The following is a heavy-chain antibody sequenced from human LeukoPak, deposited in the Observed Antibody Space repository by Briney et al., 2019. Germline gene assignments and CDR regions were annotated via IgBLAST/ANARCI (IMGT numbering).Heavy chain of an antibody. V-gene: IGHV3-30*18. D-gene: IGHD6-13*01. CDR3: AKGVPYSSSWYRGHYYYGMDV. CDR2: ISYDGSNK. Sequence: PGGSLRLSCAASGFTFSSYGMHWVRQAPGKGLEWVAVISYDGSNKYYADSVKGRFTISRDNSKNTLYLQMNSLRAEDTGVYYCAKGVPYSSSWYRGHYYYGMDVWGQGTTVTVSS. CDR1: GFTFSSYG. J-gene: IGHJ6*02.